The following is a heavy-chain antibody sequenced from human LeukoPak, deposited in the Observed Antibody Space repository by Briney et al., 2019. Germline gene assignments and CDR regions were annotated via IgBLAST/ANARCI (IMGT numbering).Heavy chain of an antibody. CDR2: IWYDGSNK. CDR1: GFTFSSYS. J-gene: IGHJ4*02. V-gene: IGHV3-33*08. CDR3: ARDTPEPRGTFDY. Sequence: GGSLRLSCAASGFTFSSYSMNWVRQAPGKGLEWVAVIWYDGSNKYYADSVKGRFTISRDNSKNTLYLQMNSLRAEDTAVYYCARDTPEPRGTFDYWGQGTLVTVSS. D-gene: IGHD1-14*01.